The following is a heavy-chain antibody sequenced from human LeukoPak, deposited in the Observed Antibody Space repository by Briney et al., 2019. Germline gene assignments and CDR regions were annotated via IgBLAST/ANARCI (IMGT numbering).Heavy chain of an antibody. CDR2: IIPIFGTA. V-gene: IGHV1-69*13. CDR1: GGTLSSYA. Sequence: ASVKVSCKASGGTLSSYAISWVRQAPGQGLEWMGGIIPIFGTANYAQKFQGRVTITADESTSTAYMELSSLRSEDTAVYYCARVVAAAGTEWFDPWGQGTLVTVSS. J-gene: IGHJ5*02. D-gene: IGHD6-13*01. CDR3: ARVVAAAGTEWFDP.